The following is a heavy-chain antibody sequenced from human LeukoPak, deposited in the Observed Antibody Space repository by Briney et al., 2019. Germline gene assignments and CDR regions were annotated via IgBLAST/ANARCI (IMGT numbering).Heavy chain of an antibody. J-gene: IGHJ4*02. CDR2: ISWDSGFI. V-gene: IGHV3-9*01. CDR1: GFTFGDYA. D-gene: IGHD2-2*02. CDR3: AKGLPKSSSSSWYTD. Sequence: PGGSLRLSCAASGFTFGDYAMHWVRQAPGKGLEWVSGISWDSGFIGYADSVEGRFTISRDNAKNSLYLQMNSLRVEDTALYYCAKGLPKSSSSSWYTDWGQGTLVTVSS.